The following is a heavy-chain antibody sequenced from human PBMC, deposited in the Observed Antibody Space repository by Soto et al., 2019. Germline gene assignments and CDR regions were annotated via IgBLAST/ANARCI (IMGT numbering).Heavy chain of an antibody. V-gene: IGHV1-69*08. Sequence: QVQLVQSGAEVKKPGSSVKVSCKASGGTFSSYTISWVRQAPGQGLEWMGRIIPILGIANYAQKFQGRVTITADKGTSTAYLELSSLRSEDTAVYYCARDLGGTGVGFDPWGQGTLVTVSS. J-gene: IGHJ5*02. CDR3: ARDLGGTGVGFDP. CDR2: IIPILGIA. CDR1: GGTFSSYT. D-gene: IGHD3-10*01.